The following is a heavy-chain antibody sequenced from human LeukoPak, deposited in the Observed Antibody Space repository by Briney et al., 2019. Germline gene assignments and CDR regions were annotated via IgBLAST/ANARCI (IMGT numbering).Heavy chain of an antibody. CDR2: INPNSGGT. D-gene: IGHD3-22*01. CDR3: ARDDRGSVNWLDP. J-gene: IGHJ5*02. V-gene: IGHV1-2*02. CDR1: GYTFTGYY. Sequence: ASVKASCKASGYTFTGYYMHWVRQAPGQGLEWMGWINPNSGGTNYAQKFQGRVTMTRDTSISTAYMELSRLRSDDTAVYYCARDDRGSVNWLDPWGQGTLVTVSS.